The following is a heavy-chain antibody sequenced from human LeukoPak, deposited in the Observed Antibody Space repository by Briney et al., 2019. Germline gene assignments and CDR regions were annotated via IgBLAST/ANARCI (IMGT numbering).Heavy chain of an antibody. CDR3: AREGPSPFDY. Sequence: KTSETLSLTCAVYGGSFSGYYWSWIRQPPGKGLERIVEINHSGSTNYNPSLMCRVTISVDTSKSQLSLKLSSVTAADTAVYYCAREGPSPFDYWGQGTLVTVSS. CDR2: INHSGST. J-gene: IGHJ4*02. CDR1: GGSFSGYY. V-gene: IGHV4-34*01.